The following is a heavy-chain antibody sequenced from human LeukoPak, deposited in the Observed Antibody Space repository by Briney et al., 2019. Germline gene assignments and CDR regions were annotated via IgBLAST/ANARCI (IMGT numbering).Heavy chain of an antibody. CDR1: GGTFSSYA. D-gene: IGHD4-17*01. CDR3: AKDLHFYGDYEDAFDI. V-gene: IGHV1-69*01. Sequence: SVKVSCKASGGTFSSYAISWVRQAPGQGLEWMGGIIPIFGTANYAQKFQGRVTITADESTSTAYMELSSLRSEDTAVYYCAKDLHFYGDYEDAFDIWGQGTMVTVSS. J-gene: IGHJ3*02. CDR2: IIPIFGTA.